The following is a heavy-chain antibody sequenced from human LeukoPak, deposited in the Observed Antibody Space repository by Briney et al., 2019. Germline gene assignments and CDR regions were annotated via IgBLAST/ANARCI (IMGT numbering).Heavy chain of an antibody. CDR2: IRSKTDGGTT. D-gene: IGHD3-22*01. CDR3: AKTRGYYDY. V-gene: IGHV3-15*01. J-gene: IGHJ4*02. CDR1: GFTFSNAW. Sequence: PGGSLRLSCAASGFTFSNAWMYWVRQAPGKGLEWVGRIRSKTDGGTTDYAAPVKGRFTISRDDSKNTLYLQMSSLRAEDTAVYYCAKTRGYYDYWGLGTLVTVSS.